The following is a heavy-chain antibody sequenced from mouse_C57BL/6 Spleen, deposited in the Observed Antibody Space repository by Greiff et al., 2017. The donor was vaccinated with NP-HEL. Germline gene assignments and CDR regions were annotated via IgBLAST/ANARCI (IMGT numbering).Heavy chain of an antibody. D-gene: IGHD1-1*01. V-gene: IGHV5-12*01. Sequence: EVQVVESGGGLVQPGGSLKLSCAASGFTFSDYYMYWVRQTPEKRLEWVAYISNGGGSTYYPDTVKGRFTISRDNAKNTLYLQMSRLKSEDTAMYYCARDGGSSFWFAYWGQGTLVTVSA. CDR1: GFTFSDYY. J-gene: IGHJ3*01. CDR2: ISNGGGST. CDR3: ARDGGSSFWFAY.